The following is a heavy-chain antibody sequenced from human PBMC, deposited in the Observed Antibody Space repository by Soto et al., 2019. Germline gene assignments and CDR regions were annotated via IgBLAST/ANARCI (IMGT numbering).Heavy chain of an antibody. V-gene: IGHV3-15*01. CDR2: IKSKTDGGTI. Sequence: EVQLVESGGGLVKPGGSLRLSCAASGFTFTNAWMTWVRQGPGKGLEWVGRIKSKTDGGTIGYAAPVKGRFTISRDDSKNTLYLQMNSLKTEDTAVYYCTTGPNLRPLAAFDIWGQGTVVTVSS. J-gene: IGHJ3*02. CDR1: GFTFTNAW. CDR3: TTGPNLRPLAAFDI.